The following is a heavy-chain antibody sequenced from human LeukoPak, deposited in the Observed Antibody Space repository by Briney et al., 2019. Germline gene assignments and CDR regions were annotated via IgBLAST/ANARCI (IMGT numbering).Heavy chain of an antibody. CDR3: ARLGTTAYFDY. Sequence: SETLSLTCTVSGGSISSSSYYWGWIRQPPGKGLEWIGSIYYSGRTYYNPSLKSRVTISVDTSKNQFSLKLSSVTAADTAVYYCARLGTTAYFDYWGQGTLVTVSS. D-gene: IGHD1-1*01. CDR2: IYYSGRT. J-gene: IGHJ4*02. V-gene: IGHV4-39*01. CDR1: GGSISSSSYY.